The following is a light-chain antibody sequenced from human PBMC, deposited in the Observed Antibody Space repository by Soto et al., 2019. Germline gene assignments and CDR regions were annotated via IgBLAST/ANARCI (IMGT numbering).Light chain of an antibody. J-gene: IGLJ2*01. CDR2: STD. CDR3: LLDYGGAVI. CDR1: TGAFTSGHY. V-gene: IGLV7-43*01. Sequence: QAVVSQEPSLTVSPGGTFTRTCASSTGAFTSGHYTNWLQQKPGQAHRALIYSTDTKHSRTPARLSGSLLGGKAAVTLSGAQHEDEADDYCLLDYGGAVIFGGGTQLTVL.